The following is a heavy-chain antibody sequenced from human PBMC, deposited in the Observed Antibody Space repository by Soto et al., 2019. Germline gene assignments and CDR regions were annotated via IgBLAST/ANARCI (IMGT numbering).Heavy chain of an antibody. CDR2: IISILGIA. D-gene: IGHD2-15*01. V-gene: IGHV1-69*02. Sequence: SVKVSCKASGGTFSSYTISWVRQAPGQGLEWMGRIISILGIANYAQKFQGRVTITADKSTSTAYMELSSLRSEDTAVYYCARRTGYCSGGSCHIAFDIWGQGTMVTVSS. J-gene: IGHJ3*02. CDR3: ARRTGYCSGGSCHIAFDI. CDR1: GGTFSSYT.